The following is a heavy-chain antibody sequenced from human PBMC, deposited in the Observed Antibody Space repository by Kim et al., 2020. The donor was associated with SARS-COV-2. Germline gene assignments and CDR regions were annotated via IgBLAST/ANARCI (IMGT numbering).Heavy chain of an antibody. D-gene: IGHD3-10*01. V-gene: IGHV4-59*08. CDR2: IYHSGST. Sequence: SETLSLTCTVSGGSISVYYWSWIRQSPGKGLAWIGFIYHSGSTNSNPSLRSRVPISLDTPKNQFSLKLSSVTAADTAVYHCARKGRGLSYFDYWGDGSLV. CDR3: ARKGRGLSYFDY. CDR1: GGSISVYY. J-gene: IGHJ4*01.